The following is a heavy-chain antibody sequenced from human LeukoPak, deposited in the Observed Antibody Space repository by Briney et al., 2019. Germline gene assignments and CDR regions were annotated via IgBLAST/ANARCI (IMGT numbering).Heavy chain of an antibody. CDR3: ARVGKTTVTYFDY. Sequence: PSETLSLTCTVSGGSISSSSYYWGWIRQPPGKGLEWIGSIYYSGSTYYNPSLKSRVTISVDTSKNQFSLKLSSVTAADTAVYYCARVGKTTVTYFDYWGQGTLVTVSS. CDR2: IYYSGST. CDR1: GGSISSSSYY. J-gene: IGHJ4*02. D-gene: IGHD4-17*01. V-gene: IGHV4-39*07.